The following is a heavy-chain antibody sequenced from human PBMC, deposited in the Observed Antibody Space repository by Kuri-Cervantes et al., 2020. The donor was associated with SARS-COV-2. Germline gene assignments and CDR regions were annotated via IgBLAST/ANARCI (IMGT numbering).Heavy chain of an antibody. CDR1: GFTFSSYA. J-gene: IGHJ4*02. Sequence: GESLKISCVASGFTFSSYAMNWVRQAPGKGLEWVSSISNANYIYQLDSLKGRFTISRDVAKNTLYLEMNRLRAEDTAVYYCAKKLSGSSAHFDYWGQGTLVTVSS. CDR3: AKKLSGSSAHFDY. V-gene: IGHV3-21*01. D-gene: IGHD1-26*01. CDR2: ISNANYI.